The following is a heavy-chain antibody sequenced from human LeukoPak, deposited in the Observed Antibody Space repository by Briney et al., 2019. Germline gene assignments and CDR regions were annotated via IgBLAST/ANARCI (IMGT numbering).Heavy chain of an antibody. CDR3: TADTFESSRYSHDY. J-gene: IGHJ4*02. D-gene: IGHD3-22*01. V-gene: IGHV3-15*01. Sequence: GGSLRLSCVTSGFTFSDTWMSWVRQAPGKGLEWGGRIKRKVDDETKNYAAPGRGRFTISRDDSKNTVYLKMDSLRTEDTAVYYCTADTFESSRYSHDYWGQGTLVTVSS. CDR1: GFTFSDTW. CDR2: IKRKVDDETK.